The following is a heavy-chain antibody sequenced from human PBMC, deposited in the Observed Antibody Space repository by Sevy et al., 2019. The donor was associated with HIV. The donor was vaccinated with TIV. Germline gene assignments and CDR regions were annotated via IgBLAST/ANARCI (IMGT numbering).Heavy chain of an antibody. V-gene: IGHV3-48*02. CDR2: MTSDTRTI. Sequence: GGSLRLSCAASGFKFSVYSMNWVRQAPGKGLEWISYMTSDTRTIKYAEAVKGRFTNYRDNARNSVYLQMNSLRDEDTAVYYCARSVEGHFDYWGQGTLVTVSS. J-gene: IGHJ4*02. CDR1: GFKFSVYS. CDR3: ARSVEGHFDY. D-gene: IGHD1-1*01.